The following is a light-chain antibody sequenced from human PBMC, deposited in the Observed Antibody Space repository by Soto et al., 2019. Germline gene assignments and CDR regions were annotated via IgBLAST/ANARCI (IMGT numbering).Light chain of an antibody. J-gene: IGKJ2*01. V-gene: IGKV3-15*01. CDR2: SAS. CDR1: QSVSSN. Sequence: EIVMTQSPATLSVSPGERATLSCRASQSVSSNLAWYQQKPGQAPRLLIYSASTRATGIPGRFSGSGTDTDFTLTISSLQSEDFAIYYCQQYSILPPTYTFGQGTKLEIK. CDR3: QQYSILPPTYT.